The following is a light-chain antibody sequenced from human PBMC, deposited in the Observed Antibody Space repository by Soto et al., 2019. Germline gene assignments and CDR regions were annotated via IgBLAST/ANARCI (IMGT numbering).Light chain of an antibody. V-gene: IGKV3-15*01. Sequence: EIVRTQSPATLSVSPGERATLSCMASENIYTNLAWYQQKPGQAPRLLFYGASTRATGLPARFSGTGSGTEFTLTINSLQAEDSAVYYCQQYYNWPRTFGQGTRLEI. CDR2: GAS. CDR1: ENIYTN. CDR3: QQYYNWPRT. J-gene: IGKJ5*01.